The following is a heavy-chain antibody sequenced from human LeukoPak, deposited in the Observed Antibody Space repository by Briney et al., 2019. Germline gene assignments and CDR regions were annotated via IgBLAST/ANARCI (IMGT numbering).Heavy chain of an antibody. CDR2: INPSGGRT. Sequence: ASVKVSCKASGYTFTGYYMHWVRQAPGQGLEWMGIINPSGGRTSYAQKFQGRVTMTRDTSTSTVYMELSSLRSEDTAVYYCARDQRYYDSTGHLDYWGQGTLVTVSS. CDR3: ARDQRYYDSTGHLDY. CDR1: GYTFTGYY. V-gene: IGHV1-46*01. J-gene: IGHJ4*02. D-gene: IGHD3-22*01.